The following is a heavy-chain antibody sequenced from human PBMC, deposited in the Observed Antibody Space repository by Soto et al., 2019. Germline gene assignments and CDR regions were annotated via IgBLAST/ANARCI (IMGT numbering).Heavy chain of an antibody. CDR3: ARDPNAYGDQGLDY. CDR2: IWYDGSNK. V-gene: IGHV3-33*01. Sequence: GGSLRLSCAASGFTFSSYGMHWVRQAPGKGLEWVAVIWYDGSNKYYADSVKGRFTISRDTSKNTLYLQMNSLRAEDTAVYYCARDPNAYGDQGLDYWGQGTLVTVSS. CDR1: GFTFSSYG. D-gene: IGHD4-17*01. J-gene: IGHJ4*02.